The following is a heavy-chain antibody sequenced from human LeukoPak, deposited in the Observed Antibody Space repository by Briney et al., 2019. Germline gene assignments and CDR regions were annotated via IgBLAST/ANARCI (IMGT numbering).Heavy chain of an antibody. Sequence: ASVKVSCKASGYTFTSYDINWVRQATGQGLEWMGWMNPNSGNTGYAQKFQGRVTMTRNTSISTAHMELSSLRSEDTAVYYCARARAEGYYYYGMDVWGQGTTVTVSS. V-gene: IGHV1-8*01. CDR1: GYTFTSYD. CDR2: MNPNSGNT. CDR3: ARARAEGYYYYGMDV. J-gene: IGHJ6*02. D-gene: IGHD1-14*01.